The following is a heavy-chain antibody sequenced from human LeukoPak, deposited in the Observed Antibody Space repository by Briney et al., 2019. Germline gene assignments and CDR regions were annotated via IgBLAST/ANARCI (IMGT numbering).Heavy chain of an antibody. CDR1: GFTFSSYA. J-gene: IGHJ4*02. CDR2: IGAGGTFT. D-gene: IGHD5-18*01. Sequence: PGVSLRLSCTASGFTFSSYAMNWVRQAPGKGLEWVSGIGAGGTFTYYADSVKGRFTISRDNSRNTLYLQMNSLRADDTAVYYCAKDRRIQLLLGFDYWGQGTLVTVSS. V-gene: IGHV3-23*01. CDR3: AKDRRIQLLLGFDY.